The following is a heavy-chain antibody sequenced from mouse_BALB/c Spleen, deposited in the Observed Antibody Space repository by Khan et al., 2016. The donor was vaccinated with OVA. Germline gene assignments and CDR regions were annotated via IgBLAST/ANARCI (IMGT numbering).Heavy chain of an antibody. V-gene: IGHV1-80*01. D-gene: IGHD1-1*01. Sequence: QVQLKPSGAELVRPGSSVKISCKASGYTFSSSWMNWVKQRPGQGLEWIGQIYPGDGDNNYNGKFKGNATLTADKSSRTAYMQLSSLTSEDSAVYFCARYYGSRFAYWGQGTLVTVSA. CDR2: IYPGDGDN. J-gene: IGHJ3*01. CDR3: ARYYGSRFAY. CDR1: GYTFSSSW.